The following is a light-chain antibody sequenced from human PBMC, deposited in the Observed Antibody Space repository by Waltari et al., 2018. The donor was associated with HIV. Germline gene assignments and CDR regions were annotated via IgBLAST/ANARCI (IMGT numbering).Light chain of an antibody. V-gene: IGKV1-39*01. Sequence: IQMTQSPSALSASVGDTVTITCRASQKISRYLNWYQKKVGEAPKLLVYGASSLQSGVPARVRGSGSGSEYFRSISSLKSDDFATYFCQQSYGAPFTFG. CDR3: QQSYGAPFT. J-gene: IGKJ5*01. CDR1: QKISRY. CDR2: GAS.